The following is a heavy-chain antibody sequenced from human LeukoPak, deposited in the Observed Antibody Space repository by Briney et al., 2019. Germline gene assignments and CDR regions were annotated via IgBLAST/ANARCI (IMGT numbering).Heavy chain of an antibody. D-gene: IGHD6-13*01. CDR1: GFTFSDYY. CDR2: ISSSSSYT. Sequence: PGGSLRLSCAASGFTFSDYYMSWIRQAPGKGLEWVSYISSSSSYTNYADSVKGRFTISRDNAKNSLYLQMNSLRAEDTAVYYCASSQGYSSSWYDYWGQGTLVTVSS. V-gene: IGHV3-11*03. J-gene: IGHJ4*02. CDR3: ASSQGYSSSWYDY.